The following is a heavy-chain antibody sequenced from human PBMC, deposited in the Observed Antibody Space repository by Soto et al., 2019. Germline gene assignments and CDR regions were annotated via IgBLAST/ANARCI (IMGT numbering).Heavy chain of an antibody. CDR1: GFTFSSYG. D-gene: IGHD1-7*01. CDR3: AKHRREGGNYGLYSHY. J-gene: IGHJ4*02. V-gene: IGHV3-23*01. CDR2: SSATGAGT. Sequence: EVQLLESGGGLVQPGGSLRLSCAASGFTFSSYGMTCVRPALGKGLEWVSFSSATGAGTYYADSVKRRFTIYRDKSKNTLYQQRTSLRADATPVYYCAKHRREGGNYGLYSHYWGQGALVIVSS.